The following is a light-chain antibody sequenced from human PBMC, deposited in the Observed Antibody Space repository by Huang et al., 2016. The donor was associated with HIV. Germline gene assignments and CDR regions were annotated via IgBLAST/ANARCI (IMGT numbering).Light chain of an antibody. CDR2: GSS. CDR1: QSVFKN. V-gene: IGKV3-15*01. J-gene: IGKJ1*01. Sequence: ENLMTQSPSTLSVSPGESATLSCRAGQSVFKNLAWYQQKPGQAPKLLIYGSSTRAAGIPARFSGSGSGTDFTLTISSLQSEDFAVYYCQQYNTSPRTFGQGTKVEV. CDR3: QQYNTSPRT.